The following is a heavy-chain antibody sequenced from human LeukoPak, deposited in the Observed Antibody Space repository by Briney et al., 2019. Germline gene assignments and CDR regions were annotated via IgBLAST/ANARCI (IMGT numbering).Heavy chain of an antibody. CDR1: GGSLITYY. V-gene: IGHV4-59*08. Sequence: SETLSLTCTVSGGSLITYYWSRIRQPPGKGLEWIGYIHYSGSTNYNPSLKSRLIISVDTSKNQFSLKMRSVTAADTAVYFCARHYGDYAFDYWGQGNPVTVSS. CDR2: IHYSGST. D-gene: IGHD4-17*01. J-gene: IGHJ4*02. CDR3: ARHYGDYAFDY.